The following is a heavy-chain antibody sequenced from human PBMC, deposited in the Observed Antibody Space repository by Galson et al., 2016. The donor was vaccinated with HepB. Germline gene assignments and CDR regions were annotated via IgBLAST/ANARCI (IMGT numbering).Heavy chain of an antibody. J-gene: IGHJ4*02. CDR3: AKSGTRSGDYLFHGRYLDY. D-gene: IGHD5-12*01. CDR2: VSGVGEST. Sequence: SLRLSCAASGFTFNNYAMTWVRQAPGRGLEWVSAVSGVGESTNYADSAKGRFTISRDNSKDTLYLQMSSLRAEDTAVYYCAKSGTRSGDYLFHGRYLDYWGQGTLVTVSS. V-gene: IGHV3-23*01. CDR1: GFTFNNYA.